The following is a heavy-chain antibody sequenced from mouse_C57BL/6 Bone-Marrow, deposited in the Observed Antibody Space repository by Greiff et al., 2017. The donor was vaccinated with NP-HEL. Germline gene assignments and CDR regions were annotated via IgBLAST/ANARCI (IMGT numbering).Heavy chain of an antibody. J-gene: IGHJ4*01. D-gene: IGHD2-3*01. V-gene: IGHV1-4*02. Sequence: QVQLQQSAAELVRPGASVKMSCKASGYTFTSYTMHWVKQRPGQGLEWIGYINPSSGYTEYNQKFKVKTTLTADTSSSTACMQLSRLTSEDSAVYYCATMNYAMDYWGQGTSITVSS. CDR1: GYTFTSYT. CDR2: INPSSGYT. CDR3: ATMNYAMDY.